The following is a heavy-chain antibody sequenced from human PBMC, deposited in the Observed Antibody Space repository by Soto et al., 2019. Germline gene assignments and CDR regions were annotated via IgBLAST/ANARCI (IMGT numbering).Heavy chain of an antibody. J-gene: IGHJ4*02. CDR2: IYHSGST. CDR1: GGSISSSNW. CDR3: AGGIVGATTDY. V-gene: IGHV4-4*02. Sequence: QVQLQESGPGLVKPSGTLSLTCAVSGGSISSSNWWSWVRQPPGKGLEWIGEIYHSGSTNYNPSLKSRATISVDKSKNQFSLKLSSVTAADTAVYYCAGGIVGATTDYWGQGTLVTVSS. D-gene: IGHD1-26*01.